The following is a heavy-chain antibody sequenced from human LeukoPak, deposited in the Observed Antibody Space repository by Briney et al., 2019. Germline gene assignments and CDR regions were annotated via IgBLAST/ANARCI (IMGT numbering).Heavy chain of an antibody. CDR1: GFTFSSYS. CDR2: ISSSSSYT. D-gene: IGHD3-22*01. J-gene: IGHJ4*02. Sequence: GGSLRLSCAASGFTFSSYSMNWVRQAPGKGLEWVSSISSSSSYTYYADSVKGRFTISRDNAKNSLYLQMNSLRAEDTAVYYCARSYYDSSGYYYGYWGQGTLVTVSS. CDR3: ARSYYDSSGYYYGY. V-gene: IGHV3-21*01.